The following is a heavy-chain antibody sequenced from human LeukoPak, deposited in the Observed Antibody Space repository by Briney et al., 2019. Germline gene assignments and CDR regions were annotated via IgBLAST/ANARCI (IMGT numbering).Heavy chain of an antibody. CDR1: GYTFTGFC. J-gene: IGHJ4*02. CDR3: ARGLCAGGSCYVLDY. Sequence: GASVKVSCKASGYTFTGFCIHWVRQAPGQGLEWMGIINPTGGDTTYPQKFQGRVTMTRDMSTSTFYMQLSSLRSEDTAVYFCARGLCAGGSCYVLDYWGQGTLVTVSS. D-gene: IGHD2-15*01. CDR2: INPTGGDT. V-gene: IGHV1-46*01.